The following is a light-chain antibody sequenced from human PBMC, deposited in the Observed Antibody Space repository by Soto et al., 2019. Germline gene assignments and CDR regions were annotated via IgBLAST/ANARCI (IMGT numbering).Light chain of an antibody. Sequence: QSVLTQPPSVSGAPGQRVTISCTGSSSNIGAGFDVHWYQHLPGTAPKLLIHDNTNRPSGVPDRFSGSKSGTSASLAITGLQAEDEADYYCQSYDSSLSVVFGGGTKLTVL. CDR2: DNT. J-gene: IGLJ3*02. V-gene: IGLV1-40*01. CDR3: QSYDSSLSVV. CDR1: SSNIGAGFD.